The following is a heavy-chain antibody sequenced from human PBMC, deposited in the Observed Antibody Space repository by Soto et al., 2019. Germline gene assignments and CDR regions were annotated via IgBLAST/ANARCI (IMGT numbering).Heavy chain of an antibody. D-gene: IGHD1-26*01. CDR1: GGSISGSTYY. V-gene: IGHV4-39*01. Sequence: QLQLQEAGPGLVKPSETLSLTCTVSGGSISGSTYYWGWSRQPPGKGLEYIGIIYYSGSTYYNPSLKSRVTISLDTSKNQFSLKLRPVTAADTAVYYCATKKGIEGANDWFDPWGQGTLVTVSS. J-gene: IGHJ5*02. CDR2: IYYSGST. CDR3: ATKKGIEGANDWFDP.